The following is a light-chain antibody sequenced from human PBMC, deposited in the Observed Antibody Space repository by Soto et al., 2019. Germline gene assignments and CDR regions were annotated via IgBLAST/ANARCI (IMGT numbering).Light chain of an antibody. V-gene: IGKV3-11*01. Sequence: LTQSPAILSLSPGERATLSCTASQSVDTYIAWYQQRPGQPPRLLIHDTSHRASGVPARFRGSGSGTDFTLTITSLESEDFAVYYCQQYTSPLTFGGGTKVEI. J-gene: IGKJ4*01. CDR3: QQYTSPLT. CDR2: DTS. CDR1: QSVDTY.